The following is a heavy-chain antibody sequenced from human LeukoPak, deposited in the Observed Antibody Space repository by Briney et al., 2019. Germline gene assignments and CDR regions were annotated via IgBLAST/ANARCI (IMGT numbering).Heavy chain of an antibody. CDR1: GGSFSGYY. Sequence: PSETLSLTCAVYGGSFSGYYWSWIRQPPGKGLEWIGEINHSGSTNYNPSLKSRVTISVDTSKNQFSLKLSSVTAADTAVYYCASLQRGSYYYYMDVWGKGTTVTVSS. J-gene: IGHJ6*03. CDR2: INHSGST. CDR3: ASLQRGSYYYYMDV. D-gene: IGHD4-11*01. V-gene: IGHV4-34*01.